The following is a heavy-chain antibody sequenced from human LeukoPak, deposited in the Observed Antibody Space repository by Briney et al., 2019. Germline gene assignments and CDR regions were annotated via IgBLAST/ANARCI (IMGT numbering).Heavy chain of an antibody. Sequence: GGSLRLSCAASGFTFSSYAMSWVRQAPGKGLEWVSAISGSGGSTYYADSVKGRFTISRDSSKNTLYLQMHSLRAEDTAVYYCAKDREEYYGSGSYSDYFDYWGQGTLVTVSS. CDR1: GFTFSSYA. D-gene: IGHD3-10*01. CDR3: AKDREEYYGSGSYSDYFDY. CDR2: ISGSGGST. J-gene: IGHJ4*02. V-gene: IGHV3-23*01.